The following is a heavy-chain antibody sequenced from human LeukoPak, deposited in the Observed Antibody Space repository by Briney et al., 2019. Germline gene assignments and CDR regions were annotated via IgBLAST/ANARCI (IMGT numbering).Heavy chain of an antibody. Sequence: PSETLSLTCAVYGGSFSGYYWSWIRQPPGKGLEWIGEINHSGSTNYNPSLKSRVTISVDTSKNQFSLKLSSVTAADTAVYYCARGGYVLRFLEWLSTHLDYWGQGTLVTVSS. J-gene: IGHJ4*02. CDR1: GGSFSGYY. CDR2: INHSGST. D-gene: IGHD3-3*01. CDR3: ARGGYVLRFLEWLSTHLDY. V-gene: IGHV4-34*01.